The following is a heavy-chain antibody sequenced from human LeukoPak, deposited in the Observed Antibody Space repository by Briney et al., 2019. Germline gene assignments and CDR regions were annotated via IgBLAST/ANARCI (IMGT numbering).Heavy chain of an antibody. J-gene: IGHJ4*02. V-gene: IGHV4-59*11. Sequence: SETLSLTCTVSGDSINSHHWNWIRQPPGKGLEWIGYIYYSGSTNYNPSLKSRVTISVDTSKNQFSLKLSSVTAAATAVYYCARDSSSLYDYWGQGTLVTVSS. CDR1: GDSINSHH. D-gene: IGHD6-13*01. CDR3: ARDSSSLYDY. CDR2: IYYSGST.